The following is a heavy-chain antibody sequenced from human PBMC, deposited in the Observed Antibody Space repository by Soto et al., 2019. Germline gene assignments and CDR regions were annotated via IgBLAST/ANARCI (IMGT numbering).Heavy chain of an antibody. Sequence: GGSLRLSCAASGFTVSSNYMSWVRQAPGKGLEWVSVIYSGGSTYYADSVKGRFTISRDNSKNTLYLQMNSLRAEDTAVYYCARGPEITFGGVMGDHYGMDVWGQGTTVTVSS. CDR2: IYSGGST. CDR3: ARGPEITFGGVMGDHYGMDV. CDR1: GFTVSSNY. V-gene: IGHV3-53*01. J-gene: IGHJ6*02. D-gene: IGHD3-16*01.